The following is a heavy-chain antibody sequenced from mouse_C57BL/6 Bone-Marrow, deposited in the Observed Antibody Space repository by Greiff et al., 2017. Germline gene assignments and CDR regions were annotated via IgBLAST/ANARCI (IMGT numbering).Heavy chain of an antibody. Sequence: VQLVESGAELAKPGASVKLSCKASGYTFTSYWMHWVKQRPGQGLEWIGYINPSSGYTKYNQKFKDKATLTADKSSSTAYMQLSSLTYEDAAVYYCARWNYGSSYPNGYFDVWGTGTTVTVSS. V-gene: IGHV1-7*01. J-gene: IGHJ1*03. D-gene: IGHD1-1*01. CDR2: INPSSGYT. CDR3: ARWNYGSSYPNGYFDV. CDR1: GYTFTSYW.